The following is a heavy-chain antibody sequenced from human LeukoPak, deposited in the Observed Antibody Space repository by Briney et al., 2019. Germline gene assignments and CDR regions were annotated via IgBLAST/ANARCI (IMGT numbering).Heavy chain of an antibody. J-gene: IGHJ4*02. CDR2: IYTGGST. V-gene: IGHV3-66*01. CDR3: ARGGYSGSGNYFDY. D-gene: IGHD3-10*01. Sequence: GGSLRLSCAASGFTVSSNYMSWVRQAPGKGLEWVSVIYTGGSTYYADSVKGRFTICGDNSKNTLYLQMNSLRAEDTAVYYCARGGYSGSGNYFDYWGQGTLVTVSS. CDR1: GFTVSSNY.